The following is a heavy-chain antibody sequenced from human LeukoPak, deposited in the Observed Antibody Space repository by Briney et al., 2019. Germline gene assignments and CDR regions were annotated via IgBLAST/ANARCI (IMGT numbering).Heavy chain of an antibody. CDR3: ARLRGVPVVWKHYYYYYMDV. V-gene: IGHV4-39*01. CDR1: GGSISSSSYY. Sequence: SETLPLTCTVSGGSISSSSYYWGWIRQPPGKGLEWIGSIYYSGSTYYNPSLKSRVTISVDTSKNQFSLKLSSVTAADTAVYYCARLRGVPVVWKHYYYYYMDVWGKGTTVTVSS. D-gene: IGHD4-23*01. J-gene: IGHJ6*03. CDR2: IYYSGST.